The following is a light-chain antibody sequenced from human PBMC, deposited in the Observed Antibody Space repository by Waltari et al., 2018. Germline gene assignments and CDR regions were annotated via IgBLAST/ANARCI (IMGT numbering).Light chain of an antibody. Sequence: DIQITQSPSSVSASVGDRVTLTCRASQGISSRLAWYQQKPGKAPKLLIYDASSLHSGVPSRFSGSGSGTEFTLTISSLQPEDFATYYCQQVDSFPRTFGQGTKVEVK. V-gene: IGKV1-12*01. CDR1: QGISSR. J-gene: IGKJ1*01. CDR3: QQVDSFPRT. CDR2: DAS.